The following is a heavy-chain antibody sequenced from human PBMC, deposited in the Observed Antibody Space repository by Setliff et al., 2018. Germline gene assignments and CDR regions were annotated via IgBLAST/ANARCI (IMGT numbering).Heavy chain of an antibody. Sequence: LRLSCAASGFTFSSYSMNWVRQAPGKGLAWVSSISSSSSYIYYADSVKGRFTISRDNAKNSLYLQMNSLRAADTVVYYCAREELWFGELASYYYYGMEVWGQGTTVTVSS. J-gene: IGHJ6*02. CDR1: GFTFSSYS. D-gene: IGHD3-10*01. CDR3: AREELWFGELASYYYYGMEV. V-gene: IGHV3-21*01. CDR2: ISSSSSYI.